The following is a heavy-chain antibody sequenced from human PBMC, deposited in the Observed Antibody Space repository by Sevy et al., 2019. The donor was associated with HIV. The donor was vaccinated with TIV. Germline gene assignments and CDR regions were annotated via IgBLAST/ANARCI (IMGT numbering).Heavy chain of an antibody. CDR3: ASCKCSGGSCSGMDV. CDR2: ISYDGSNK. CDR1: GFTFSSYA. Sequence: GGSLRLSCAASGFTFSSYAVHWVRQAPGKGLEWVAVISYDGSNKYYADSVKGRFTISRDNSKNTLYLQMNCLRAEDTAVYYCASCKCSGGSCSGMDVWGQGTTVTVSS. D-gene: IGHD2-15*01. V-gene: IGHV3-30-3*01. J-gene: IGHJ6*02.